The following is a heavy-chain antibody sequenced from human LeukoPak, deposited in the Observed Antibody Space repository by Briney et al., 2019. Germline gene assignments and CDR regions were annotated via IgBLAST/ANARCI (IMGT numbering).Heavy chain of an antibody. J-gene: IGHJ4*02. CDR2: INPSGGST. D-gene: IGHD2-15*01. Sequence: VASVKVSCKASGYTFTSYYMHWVRQAPGQGLEWMGIINPSGGSTSYAQKFQGRVTMTRDTSTSTVYMELSSLRSEDTAVYYCARGYCSGGSCYLDVGFDYWGQGTLVTVSS. CDR3: ARGYCSGGSCYLDVGFDY. CDR1: GYTFTSYY. V-gene: IGHV1-46*01.